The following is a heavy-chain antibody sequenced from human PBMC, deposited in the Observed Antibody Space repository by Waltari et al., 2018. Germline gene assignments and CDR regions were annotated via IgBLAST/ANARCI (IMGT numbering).Heavy chain of an antibody. J-gene: IGHJ4*02. CDR3: AREMATIRGMNFDY. V-gene: IGHV4-59*01. CDR1: GGSISSYY. CDR2: IYYSGST. D-gene: IGHD5-12*01. Sequence: QVQLQQWGAGLLKPSETLSLTCTVSGGSISSYYWSWIRQPPGKGLEWIGYIYYSGSTNYNPSLKSRVTISVDTSKNQFSLKLSSVTAADTAVYYCAREMATIRGMNFDYWGQGTLVTVSS.